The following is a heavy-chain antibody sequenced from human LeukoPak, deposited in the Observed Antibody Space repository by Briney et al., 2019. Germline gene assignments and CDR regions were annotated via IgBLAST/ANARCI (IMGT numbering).Heavy chain of an antibody. CDR2: ISGSGGST. CDR1: GFTFSSYV. J-gene: IGHJ4*02. CDR3: ARDFPPHGYSGSSR. V-gene: IGHV3-23*01. D-gene: IGHD1-26*01. Sequence: GGSLRLSCAASGFTFSSYVMSWVRQAPGKGLEWVSTISGSGGSTYYADSVKGRFTISRDNSKNTLYLQMNSLRAEDTAVYYCARDFPPHGYSGSSRWGQGTLVTVSS.